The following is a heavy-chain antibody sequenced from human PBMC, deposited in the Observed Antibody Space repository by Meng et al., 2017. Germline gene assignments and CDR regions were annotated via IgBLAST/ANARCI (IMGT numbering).Heavy chain of an antibody. CDR1: GGTFSSYA. CDR3: ARDSDSSSWYDYFGY. V-gene: IGHV1-69*01. CDR2: IIPIFGTA. J-gene: IGHJ4*02. D-gene: IGHD6-13*01. Sequence: HGQRVHVGAEMKNAGASVKGTCKASGGTFSSYAISWVRQAPGQGLEWMGGIIPIFGTANYAQKFQGRVTITADESTSTAYMELSSLRSEDTAVYYCARDSDSSSWYDYFGYWGQGTLVTVSS.